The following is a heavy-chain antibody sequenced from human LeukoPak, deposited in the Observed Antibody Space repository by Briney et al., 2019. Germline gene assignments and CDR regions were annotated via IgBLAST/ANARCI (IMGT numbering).Heavy chain of an antibody. J-gene: IGHJ3*02. D-gene: IGHD5-24*01. Sequence: PSETLSLTCTVSGGSISSYYWSWIRQPPGKGLEWIGYIYYSGSTNYNPSLKSRVTISVDTSKNQFSLKLSSVTAADTAVYYCARGDRLLQRAFDIWGQGTMVTVSS. CDR2: IYYSGST. V-gene: IGHV4-59*01. CDR3: ARGDRLLQRAFDI. CDR1: GGSISSYY.